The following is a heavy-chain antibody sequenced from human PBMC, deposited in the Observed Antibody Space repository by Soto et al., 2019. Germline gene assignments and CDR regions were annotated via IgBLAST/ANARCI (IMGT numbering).Heavy chain of an antibody. Sequence: ASVKVSCKASGYTFTSYGISWVRQAPGQGRERMGWVSAYNGNTNYAQKLQGRVIMTTDTSTSTAYMELRSLRSDDTAVYYCARASVGATGYYYYYGMDVWGQGTTVTVSS. V-gene: IGHV1-18*04. J-gene: IGHJ6*02. CDR2: VSAYNGNT. D-gene: IGHD1-26*01. CDR3: ARASVGATGYYYYYGMDV. CDR1: GYTFTSYG.